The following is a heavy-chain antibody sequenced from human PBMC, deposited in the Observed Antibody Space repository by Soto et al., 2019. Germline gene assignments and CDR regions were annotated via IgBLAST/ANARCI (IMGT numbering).Heavy chain of an antibody. CDR1: GGSISSGGYS. CDR3: ARLGGAHYYGMDV. D-gene: IGHD3-16*01. J-gene: IGHJ6*02. CDR2: IHYSGST. Sequence: TLSLTCAVSGGSISSGGYSWSWIRQPPGKGLEWIGYIHYSGSTYYNPSLKSRVTISLDRSKNQFSLKLSSVTAADTAVYYCARLGGAHYYGMDVWGQGTTVTAP. V-gene: IGHV4-30-2*01.